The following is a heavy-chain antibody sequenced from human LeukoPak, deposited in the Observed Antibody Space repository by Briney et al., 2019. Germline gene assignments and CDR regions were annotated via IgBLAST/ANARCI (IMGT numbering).Heavy chain of an antibody. CDR3: ARDAFGGVIVG. CDR1: GYSISSGYY. Sequence: PSETLSLTCTVSGYSISSGYYWGWIRQPPGKGLEWIGSIYHSGSTYYNPSLKSRVTISVDTSKNQFSLKLSSVTAADTAVYYCARDAFGGVIVGWGQGTLVTVSS. V-gene: IGHV4-38-2*02. D-gene: IGHD3-16*02. J-gene: IGHJ4*02. CDR2: IYHSGST.